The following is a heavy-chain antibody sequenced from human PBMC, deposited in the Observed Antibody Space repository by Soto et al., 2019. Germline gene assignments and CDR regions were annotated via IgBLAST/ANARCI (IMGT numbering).Heavy chain of an antibody. V-gene: IGHV3-74*01. Sequence: EVQLVESGGGLVQPGGSLRLSCAASGFTFSSYWMHWVRQVPGKGLVWVSRINSDGSTTSYADSVKGRFTISRDNAKNTVYLPIKSLRAEDTAVYYCARQRNDGSGTTFDYWAQGTLVTVSS. CDR2: INSDGSTT. CDR3: ARQRNDGSGTTFDY. CDR1: GFTFSSYW. J-gene: IGHJ4*02. D-gene: IGHD1-1*01.